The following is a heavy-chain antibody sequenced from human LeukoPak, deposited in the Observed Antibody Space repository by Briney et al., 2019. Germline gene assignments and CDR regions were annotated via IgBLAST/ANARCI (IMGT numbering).Heavy chain of an antibody. CDR2: ISYDGSNK. CDR3: ARDLQL. Sequence: PGRSLRLSCAASGFTFSSYAMHWVRQAPGKGLEWVAVISYDGSNKYYADSVKGRFTISRDNSKNTLYLQMNSLRAEDTAVYYCARDLQLWGQGTLATVSS. CDR1: GFTFSSYA. V-gene: IGHV3-30-3*01. J-gene: IGHJ4*02. D-gene: IGHD2-2*01.